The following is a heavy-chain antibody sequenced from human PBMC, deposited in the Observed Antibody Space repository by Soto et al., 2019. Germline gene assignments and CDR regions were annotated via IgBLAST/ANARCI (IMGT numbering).Heavy chain of an antibody. CDR2: IYPYDSDT. J-gene: IGHJ6*02. CDR3: ARRLGSGWYGHYYGMNV. CDR1: GYSFDSFW. V-gene: IGHV5-51*01. Sequence: PGESLKISCQGSGYSFDSFWIGWVRQKPGHGLEWMGRIYPYDSDTTYSPSFQGQVTISVDKSINTAYLQWSSLKASDTATYYCARRLGSGWYGHYYGMNVWGQGTTVTSP. D-gene: IGHD6-19*01.